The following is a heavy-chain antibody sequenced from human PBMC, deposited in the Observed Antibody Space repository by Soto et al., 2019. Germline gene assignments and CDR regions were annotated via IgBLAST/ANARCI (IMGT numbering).Heavy chain of an antibody. D-gene: IGHD5-18*01. V-gene: IGHV1-18*01. CDR3: ARDPSAPDTAMALDF. CDR1: GYTFTSYG. Sequence: GASVKVSCKASGYTFTSYGISWVRQAPGQGLEWMGWISAYNGNTNYAQKLQGRVTMTTDTSTSTAYMELRSLRSDDTAVYYCARDPSAPDTAMALDFRGQGTLVTGSS. J-gene: IGHJ4*02. CDR2: ISAYNGNT.